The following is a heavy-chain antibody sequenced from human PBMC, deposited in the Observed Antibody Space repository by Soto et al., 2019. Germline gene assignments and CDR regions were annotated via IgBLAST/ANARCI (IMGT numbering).Heavy chain of an antibody. CDR1: GFTVSSYY. Sequence: GSLRLSCAASGFTVSSYYWSWIRQPPGKGLEWIGYIYYSGSTNYNPSLKSRVTISVDTSKNQFSLKLSSVTAADTAVYYCARHTSYSSSWYRFDPWGQGTLVTVSS. CDR2: IYYSGST. CDR3: ARHTSYSSSWYRFDP. D-gene: IGHD6-13*01. J-gene: IGHJ5*02. V-gene: IGHV4-59*08.